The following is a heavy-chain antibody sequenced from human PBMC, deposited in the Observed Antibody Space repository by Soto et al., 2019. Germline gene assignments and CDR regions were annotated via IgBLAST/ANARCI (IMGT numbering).Heavy chain of an antibody. CDR3: AREDDGGDRDYYGLDV. J-gene: IGHJ6*02. V-gene: IGHV4-30-4*01. D-gene: IGHD2-21*02. CDR2: IHYSGGV. Sequence: SETLSLTCTVSGGSISSEYYHWTWIRQAPGKGLEWIGYIHYSGGVHYNPSLQSRLTMSVDTSKNLFSLKLSSVTAADTALYFCAREDDGGDRDYYGLDVWGQGATVTVSS. CDR1: GGSISSEYYH.